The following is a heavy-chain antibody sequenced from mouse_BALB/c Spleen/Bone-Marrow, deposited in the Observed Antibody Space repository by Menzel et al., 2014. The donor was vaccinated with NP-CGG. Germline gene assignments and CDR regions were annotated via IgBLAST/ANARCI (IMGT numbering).Heavy chain of an antibody. V-gene: IGHV4-1*02. Sequence: EVKLQESGGGLVQPGGSLKLSCAASGFDFSRYWVTWVRQAPGKGLEWIGEVNPDSSTINYTPSLKDKFIISRDNAKNTLYLQMRKVRSEDTALYYCAKNYYYGYVAYWGQGTLVTVSA. CDR1: GFDFSRYW. J-gene: IGHJ3*01. D-gene: IGHD1-2*01. CDR2: VNPDSSTI. CDR3: AKNYYYGYVAY.